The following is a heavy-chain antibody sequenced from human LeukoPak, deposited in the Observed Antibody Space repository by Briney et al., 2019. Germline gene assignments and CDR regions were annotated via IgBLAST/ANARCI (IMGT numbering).Heavy chain of an antibody. Sequence: ASVKVSCKASGYTFTGYYMHWVRQAPGQGLEWMGWINPNSGGTNYAQKFQGRVTMTRDTSISTVYMELSRLTSDDTAVYYCARNPPVGRDYYYYYMDVWGKGTTLTISS. J-gene: IGHJ6*03. V-gene: IGHV1-2*02. CDR1: GYTFTGYY. CDR2: INPNSGGT. D-gene: IGHD3-16*01. CDR3: ARNPPVGRDYYYYYMDV.